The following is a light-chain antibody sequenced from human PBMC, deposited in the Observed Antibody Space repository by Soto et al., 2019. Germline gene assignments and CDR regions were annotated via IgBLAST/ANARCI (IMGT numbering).Light chain of an antibody. CDR3: SSYTSSSTYV. J-gene: IGLJ1*01. CDR2: EVS. Sequence: QSALTQPASVSGSAGQSITISCTGTSSDVGGYNYVSWSQQHPGKAPQLIIYEVSNRPSGVSNRFSGSKSGNTASLTISGLQAEDEADYYCSSYTSSSTYVFGTGTKVTVL. V-gene: IGLV2-14*01. CDR1: SSDVGGYNY.